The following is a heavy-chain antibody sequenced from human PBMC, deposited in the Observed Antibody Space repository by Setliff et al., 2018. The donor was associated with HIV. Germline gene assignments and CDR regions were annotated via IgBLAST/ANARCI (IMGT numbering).Heavy chain of an antibody. D-gene: IGHD6-19*01. Sequence: ASETLSLTCSVSGGSINSDNYYWGWIRQAPGKGLEWIGSIYYSGTTYYNPSLRGRVTISVDRSRNQFSLTLNSVTAADTATYYCARQGAVTGYSFDSWGPGALVTVSS. V-gene: IGHV4-39*01. CDR3: ARQGAVTGYSFDS. CDR1: GGSINSDNYY. J-gene: IGHJ4*02. CDR2: IYYSGTT.